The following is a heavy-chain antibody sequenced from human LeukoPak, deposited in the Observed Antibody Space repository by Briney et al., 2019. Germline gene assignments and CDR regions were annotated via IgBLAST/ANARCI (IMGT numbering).Heavy chain of an antibody. CDR1: GGSISSSSYY. CDR2: IYYSGST. CDR3: ARHPDTYYDILTGYFYYFDY. V-gene: IGHV4-39*01. Sequence: SETLSLTCTVSGGSISSSSYYWGWIRQPPGKGLEWIGSIYYSGSTYYNPSLKSRVTVSVDTSKNQFSLKLSSVTAADTAVYYCARHPDTYYDILTGYFYYFDYWGQGTLVTVSS. J-gene: IGHJ4*02. D-gene: IGHD3-9*01.